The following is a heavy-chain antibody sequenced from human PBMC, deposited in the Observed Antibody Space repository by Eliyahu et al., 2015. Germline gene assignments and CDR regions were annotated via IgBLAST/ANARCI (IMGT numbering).Heavy chain of an antibody. CDR3: ARAPSYYDSSGYTDY. CDR1: GYTFXSYG. D-gene: IGHD3-22*01. J-gene: IGHJ4*02. V-gene: IGHV1-18*04. Sequence: QVQLVQSGAEVKKPGASVKVSCKASGYTFXSYGISWVRQAPGQGLEWMGWISAYNGNTNYAQKLQGRVTMTTDTSTSTAYMELRSLRSDDTAVYYCARAPSYYDSSGYTDYWGQGTLVTVSS. CDR2: ISAYNGNT.